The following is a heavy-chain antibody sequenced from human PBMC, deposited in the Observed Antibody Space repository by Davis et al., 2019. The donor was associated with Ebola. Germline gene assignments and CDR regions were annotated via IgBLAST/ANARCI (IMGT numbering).Heavy chain of an antibody. CDR3: ARDNGAGVFDY. CDR1: GGSISSGGYS. V-gene: IGHV4-30-2*01. Sequence: SETLSLTCAVSGGSISSGGYSWSWIRQPPGKGLEWIGYIYHSGSTYYNPSLKSRVTISVDRSKNQFFLKLSSVTAADTAVYYCARDNGAGVFDYWGQGTLVTVSS. CDR2: IYHSGST. J-gene: IGHJ4*02. D-gene: IGHD3-10*01.